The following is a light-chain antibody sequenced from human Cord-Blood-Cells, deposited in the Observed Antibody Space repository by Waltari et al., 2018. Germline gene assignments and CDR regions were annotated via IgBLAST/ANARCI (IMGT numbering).Light chain of an antibody. CDR2: DAS. Sequence: DIQMTQSPSSLSASVADRVTITCQASQDISNYLNWYQQKPGKAPRLLINDASNLETGVPSRFSGSGSGTDFTFTISSLQPEDIATYYCQQYDNLPWTFGQGTKVEIK. J-gene: IGKJ1*01. V-gene: IGKV1-33*01. CDR1: QDISNY. CDR3: QQYDNLPWT.